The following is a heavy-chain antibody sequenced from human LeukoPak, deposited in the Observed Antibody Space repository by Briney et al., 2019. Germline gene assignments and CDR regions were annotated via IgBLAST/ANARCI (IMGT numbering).Heavy chain of an antibody. CDR2: LYYSGST. CDR3: ARFQPGIAVAGYNWFDP. J-gene: IGHJ5*02. D-gene: IGHD6-19*01. V-gene: IGHV4-39*07. CDR1: GGSISSSSYY. Sequence: PSETLSLTCTVSGGSISSSSYYWGWIRQPPGKGLEWIGSLYYSGSTYYNPSLKSRVTISVDTYKNQFSLKLSSVTAADTAVYYCARFQPGIAVAGYNWFDPWGQGTLVTVSS.